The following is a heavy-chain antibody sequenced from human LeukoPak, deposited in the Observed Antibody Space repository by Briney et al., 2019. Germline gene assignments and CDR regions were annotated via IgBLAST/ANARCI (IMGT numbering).Heavy chain of an antibody. D-gene: IGHD7-27*01. J-gene: IGHJ4*02. CDR2: ISSSSSYI. Sequence: GGSLRLSCAASGFTFSSYSMNWVRQAPGKGLEWVSSISSSSSYIYYADSVKGRFTISRDNAKNSLYLQMNSLRAEDTAVYYCARGPHWDPHFDYWGQGTLVTVSS. CDR3: ARGPHWDPHFDY. V-gene: IGHV3-21*04. CDR1: GFTFSSYS.